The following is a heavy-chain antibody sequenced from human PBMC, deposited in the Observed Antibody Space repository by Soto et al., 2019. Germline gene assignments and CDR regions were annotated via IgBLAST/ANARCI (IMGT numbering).Heavy chain of an antibody. J-gene: IGHJ4*02. CDR1: GYTFTSYG. CDR2: ISAYNGNT. V-gene: IGHV1-18*01. D-gene: IGHD3-22*01. CDR3: ASLNNDSSGYYYVFDY. Sequence: QVQLVQSGAEVKKPGASVKVSCKASGYTFTSYGISWVRQAPGQGLEWLGWISAYNGNTNYAQKLQGTVTMTTDTSTSTPYMELRSLRSDDKAVYYSASLNNDSSGYYYVFDYCGQGTLVTVSS.